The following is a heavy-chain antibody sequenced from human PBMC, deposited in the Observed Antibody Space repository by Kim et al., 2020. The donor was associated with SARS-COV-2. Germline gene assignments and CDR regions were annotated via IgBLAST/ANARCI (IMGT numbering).Heavy chain of an antibody. D-gene: IGHD6-13*01. CDR3: ARDSSTIAVAPDAFDI. Sequence: SVKGRFTISRDNAKNSLYLQMNSLRAEDTAVYYCARDSSTIAVAPDAFDIWGQGTMVTVSS. V-gene: IGHV3-21*01. J-gene: IGHJ3*02.